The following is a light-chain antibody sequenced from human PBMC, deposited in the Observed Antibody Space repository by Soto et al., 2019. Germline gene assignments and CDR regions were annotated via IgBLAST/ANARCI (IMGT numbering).Light chain of an antibody. V-gene: IGLV1-44*01. CDR3: AAWDDSLNGPV. CDR2: NTY. Sequence: QSVLTQSPSASGTPGQRVIISCSGSSSNLGSNSGNWYQQLPGTAPKLLIYNTYQRPLGVPDRFSGSKSGTSASLAISGLQSEDEGDYFCAAWDDSLNGPVFGGGTKVTVL. J-gene: IGLJ3*02. CDR1: SSNLGSNS.